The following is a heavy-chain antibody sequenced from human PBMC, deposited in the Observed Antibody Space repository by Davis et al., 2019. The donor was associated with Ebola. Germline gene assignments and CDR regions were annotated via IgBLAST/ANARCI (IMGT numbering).Heavy chain of an antibody. CDR3: ARTSYDSWSGYSPYFGLDV. D-gene: IGHD3-3*01. CDR2: MKPNSGDT. Sequence: ASVQVSCKASGYTFTSYDINWVRQATGQGLEWMGWMKPNSGDTGYAQKFQGRVTITRNTSIDTAYMELSSLRSEDTAVYYCARTSYDSWSGYSPYFGLDVWGQGTTVTVSS. CDR1: GYTFTSYD. J-gene: IGHJ6*02. V-gene: IGHV1-8*03.